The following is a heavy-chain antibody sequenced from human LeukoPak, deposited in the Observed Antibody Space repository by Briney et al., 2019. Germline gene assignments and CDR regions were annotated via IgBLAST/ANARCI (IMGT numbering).Heavy chain of an antibody. D-gene: IGHD4/OR15-4a*01. J-gene: IGHJ5*02. CDR3: AKARDYGASYAPRFDP. CDR2: IWFDGSNK. Sequence: GRSLRLSCAASGFTFSNYDMHWVRQAPGKGLEWVAVIWFDGSNKFYADSVKGRFTISRDNSKNTLYLQMNSLRAEDTAVYYCAKARDYGASYAPRFDPWGQGTLVTVSS. CDR1: GFTFSNYD. V-gene: IGHV3-33*06.